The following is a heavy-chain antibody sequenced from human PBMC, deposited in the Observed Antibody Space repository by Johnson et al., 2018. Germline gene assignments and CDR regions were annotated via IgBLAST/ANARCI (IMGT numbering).Heavy chain of an antibody. CDR1: GGSFSVHY. J-gene: IGHJ6*02. Sequence: QVQLQQWGAGLLKPSETLSLTCAVYGGSFSVHYWTWIRQPPGKGLEWIGEINHSGSTNYNPSLKSRHPITVDKSKSQFSLELKSVTAADTAVYYCARDPLPNLVVVGPAGMDVWGQGTKVTVSS. CDR3: ARDPLPNLVVVGPAGMDV. CDR2: INHSGST. V-gene: IGHV4-34*01. D-gene: IGHD3-22*01.